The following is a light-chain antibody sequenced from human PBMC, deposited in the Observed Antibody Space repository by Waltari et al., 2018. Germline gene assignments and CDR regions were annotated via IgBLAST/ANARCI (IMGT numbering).Light chain of an antibody. J-gene: IGKJ3*01. CDR3: QQSYSTPVT. CDR2: GGS. CDR1: QNINTY. V-gene: IGKV1-5*01. Sequence: DIQMTQSPSTLSASVGDRVTITCRAIQNINTYLAWYQHKPGKAPKLLIYGGSTLESGVPLRFSGSGSGTEFTLTISSLQPDDFATYYCQQSYSTPVTFGPGTKVDIK.